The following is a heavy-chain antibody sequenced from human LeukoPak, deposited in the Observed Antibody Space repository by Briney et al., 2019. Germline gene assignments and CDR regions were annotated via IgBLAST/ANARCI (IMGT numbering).Heavy chain of an antibody. CDR3: ARASSAKFDY. CDR2: INHSGST. V-gene: IGHV4-34*01. Sequence: SETLSLTCAVYGGSFSKYYWSWIRQPPGKGLEWIGEINHSGSTNYNPSLKSRVTISVDTSKNQISLKLSSVTAADTAVYYCARASSAKFDYWGQGTLVTVSS. CDR1: GGSFSKYY. D-gene: IGHD6-6*01. J-gene: IGHJ4*02.